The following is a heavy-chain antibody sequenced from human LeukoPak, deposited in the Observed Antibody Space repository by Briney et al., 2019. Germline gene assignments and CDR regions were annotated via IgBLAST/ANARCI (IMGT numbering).Heavy chain of an antibody. D-gene: IGHD4-17*01. Sequence: SETLSLTCAVSGVSFNDYYWSWVRQTPGKGLEWIGEINHSGYTNDSPSLKSRVTLSIDTSRKQFSLDLRSVTVADSGIYYCTRMTTGHDYWGQGTLVTVSS. J-gene: IGHJ4*02. CDR2: INHSGYT. CDR3: TRMTTGHDY. V-gene: IGHV4-34*01. CDR1: GVSFNDYY.